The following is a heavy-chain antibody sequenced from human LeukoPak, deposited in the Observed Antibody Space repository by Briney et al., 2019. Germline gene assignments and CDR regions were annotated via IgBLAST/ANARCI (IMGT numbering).Heavy chain of an antibody. CDR2: IIPIFGTA. Sequence: SVKVSCKASGGTFSSYAISWVRQAPGQGLEWMGGIIPIFGTANYAQKFQGRVTITADESTSTAYMELSSLRSEDAAVYYCARGPVLRVYELDYWGQGTLVTVSS. CDR1: GGTFSSYA. J-gene: IGHJ4*02. CDR3: ARGPVLRVYELDY. D-gene: IGHD2-8*01. V-gene: IGHV1-69*13.